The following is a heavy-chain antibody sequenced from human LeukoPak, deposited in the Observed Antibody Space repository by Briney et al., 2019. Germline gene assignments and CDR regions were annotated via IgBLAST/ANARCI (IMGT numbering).Heavy chain of an antibody. J-gene: IGHJ5*02. V-gene: IGHV4-59*08. D-gene: IGHD6-13*01. CDR3: ARWGQQQLVPFYWFDP. Sequence: PSETLSLTCTVSGGSIGSHYWTWIRQPPGKGLEWIGYVYDIGSTYYNPSLKSRVTISVDTSKNQFSLKLSSVTAADTAVYYCARWGQQQLVPFYWFDPWGQGTLVTVSS. CDR1: GGSIGSHY. CDR2: VYDIGST.